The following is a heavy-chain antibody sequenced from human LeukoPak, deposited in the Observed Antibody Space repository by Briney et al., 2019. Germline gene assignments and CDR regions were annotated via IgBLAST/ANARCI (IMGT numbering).Heavy chain of an antibody. J-gene: IGHJ3*02. CDR2: LIPIFGTS. V-gene: IGHV1-69*05. CDR3: ASGGSHGDDAFDI. D-gene: IGHD1-26*01. CDR1: GGTFSSYA. Sequence: GASVKVSCKASGGTFSSYAISWVRQAPGQGLEWLGGLIPIFGTSNYAQKFQGRVTITTDESTSTAYMELSSLRSEDTAEYYCASGGSHGDDAFDIWGQGTMVTVSS.